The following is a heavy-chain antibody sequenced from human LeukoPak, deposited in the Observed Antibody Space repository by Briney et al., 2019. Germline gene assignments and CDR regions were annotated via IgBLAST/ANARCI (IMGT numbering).Heavy chain of an antibody. J-gene: IGHJ3*02. V-gene: IGHV3-23*01. CDR2: ISGSGGST. CDR1: GFTFSSYE. CDR3: AKGFLRWPPAFDI. D-gene: IGHD5-24*01. Sequence: GGSLRLSCAASGFTFSSYEMNWVRQAPGKGLEWVSAISGSGGSTYYADSVKGRFTISRDNSKNTLYLQMNSLRAEDTAVYYCAKGFLRWPPAFDIWGQGTMVTVSS.